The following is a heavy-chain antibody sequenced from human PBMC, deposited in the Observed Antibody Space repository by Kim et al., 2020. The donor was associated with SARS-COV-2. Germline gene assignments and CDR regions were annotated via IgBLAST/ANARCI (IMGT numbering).Heavy chain of an antibody. D-gene: IGHD2-21*01. Sequence: SETLSLTCAVSGGPFSDYYWSWIRQPPGKGLEWIGEINHSGGTKYNPSLKSRVTISLDMSQKHLSLKLTSVTAADTAVYYCARGGGLSSQFPGAFDPWGQGTLVTVSS. J-gene: IGHJ5*02. CDR1: GGPFSDYY. V-gene: IGHV4-34*01. CDR2: INHSGGT. CDR3: ARGGGLSSQFPGAFDP.